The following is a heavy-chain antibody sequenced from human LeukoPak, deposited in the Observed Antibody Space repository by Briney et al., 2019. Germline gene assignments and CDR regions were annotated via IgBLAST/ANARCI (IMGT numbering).Heavy chain of an antibody. J-gene: IGHJ6*03. Sequence: SETLSLTCTVSGDSLTGYYWGWIRQPPGKGLEWIGNIYYTGNTYYNPSLKSRVTISVDTSKNQFSLKLSSVTAADTAVYYCARDLGNYYYYYYMDVWGKGTTVTVSS. V-gene: IGHV4-39*07. CDR2: IYYTGNT. CDR1: GDSLTGYY. CDR3: ARDLGNYYYYYYMDV.